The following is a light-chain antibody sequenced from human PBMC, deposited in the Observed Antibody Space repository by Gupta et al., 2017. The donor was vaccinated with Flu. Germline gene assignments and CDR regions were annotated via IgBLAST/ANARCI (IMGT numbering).Light chain of an antibody. J-gene: IGLJ3*02. V-gene: IGLV1-40*01. CDR2: GNN. CDR3: QSYDINRSGSV. CDR1: SSNFGAGYD. Sequence: SVLTQPPSVSGAPGQRLTISCTGSSSNFGAGYDVHWYQQLPGTAPKLLIYGNNNRPSGVPDRFSGSKSGTSASVAITGLQAEDEADYYCQSYDINRSGSVFGGGTKVTVL.